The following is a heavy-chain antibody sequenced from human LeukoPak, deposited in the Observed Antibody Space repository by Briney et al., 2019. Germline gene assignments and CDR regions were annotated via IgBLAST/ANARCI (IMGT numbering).Heavy chain of an antibody. CDR3: ARDQAAKWLNDGTEFDI. V-gene: IGHV1-69*06. CDR1: GGSFTSYG. D-gene: IGHD3-22*01. J-gene: IGHJ3*02. CDR2: IIPIFDAT. Sequence: ASVTVSCKASGGSFTSYGISWVRQAPGQGREWMGGIIPIFDATYYAQKFQGRVTITADKSTNTVYMDLTSLRSQDTAVYYCARDQAAKWLNDGTEFDIWGQGTRVIVSS.